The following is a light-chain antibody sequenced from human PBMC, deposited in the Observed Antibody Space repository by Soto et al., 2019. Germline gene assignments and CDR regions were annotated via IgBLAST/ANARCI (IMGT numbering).Light chain of an antibody. J-gene: IGKJ2*01. CDR2: GAS. CDR1: QSVSSSY. Sequence: EIVLTQSPGTLSLSPGERATLSCRASQSVSSSYLAWYQQKPGQAPRLLIYGASSRATGIPDKFSGSESGTDFTLTISRLEPEDFAVYYCQQYGSSPMYTFGQGTGLESK. V-gene: IGKV3-20*01. CDR3: QQYGSSPMYT.